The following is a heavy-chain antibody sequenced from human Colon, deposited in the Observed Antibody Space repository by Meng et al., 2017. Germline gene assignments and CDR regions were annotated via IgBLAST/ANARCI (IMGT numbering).Heavy chain of an antibody. CDR2: IIPIFGTA. Sequence: SSVKVPCKASGGTFSSYAISWVRQAPGQGLEWMGGIIPIFGTANYAQKFQGRVTITTDESTSTAYMELSSLRSEDTAVYYCAAADFWSGSYYYYGMDVWGQGTTVTVSS. CDR3: AAADFWSGSYYYYGMDV. V-gene: IGHV1-69*05. J-gene: IGHJ6*02. CDR1: GGTFSSYA. D-gene: IGHD3-3*01.